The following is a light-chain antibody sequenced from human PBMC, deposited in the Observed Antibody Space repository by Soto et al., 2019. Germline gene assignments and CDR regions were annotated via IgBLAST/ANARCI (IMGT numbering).Light chain of an antibody. CDR2: GAS. CDR3: QQYNNWPLT. V-gene: IGKV3-15*01. CDR1: QSVSTN. J-gene: IGKJ4*01. Sequence: EVVVTQSAASLSVSPGERVTLSYRASQSVSTNLAWYQQKPGQAPRHLISGASTRATDIPARFSGSGSGTEFTLTISSLQSEDLAVYYCQQYNNWPLTFGGGTKVEIK.